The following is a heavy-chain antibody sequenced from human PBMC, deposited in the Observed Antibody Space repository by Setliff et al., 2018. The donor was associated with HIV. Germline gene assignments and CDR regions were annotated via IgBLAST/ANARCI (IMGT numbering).Heavy chain of an antibody. CDR1: GFTFSNAW. J-gene: IGHJ6*02. CDR2: IRNKKNGGTT. V-gene: IGHV3-15*01. Sequence: GGSLRLSCAAAGFTFSNAWMTWVRQAPGKGLEWVARIRNKKNGGTTYYAAPGEGRFTISRDDSKNTLSLQMNSLKTEDTAIYYCATGGMAAAGPGGGHGLDVWGQGTTVTVSS. D-gene: IGHD6-13*01. CDR3: ATGGMAAAGPGGGHGLDV.